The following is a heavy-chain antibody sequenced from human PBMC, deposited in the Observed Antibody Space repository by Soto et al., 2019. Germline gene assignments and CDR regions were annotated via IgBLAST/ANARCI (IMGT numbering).Heavy chain of an antibody. J-gene: IGHJ4*02. Sequence: EVQLVESGGGLVQPGGSLRLPCAASGFTSSTYWMTSVRQRPGGGREWVASINQDGRERYYVDSASGRFTISRDNDKNSLYLQTDGLRVEDTAVYYCVCGGNFFVFWGQGTLVTVSP. V-gene: IGHV3-7*01. D-gene: IGHD3-16*01. CDR2: INQDGRER. CDR1: GFTSSTYW. CDR3: VCGGNFFVF.